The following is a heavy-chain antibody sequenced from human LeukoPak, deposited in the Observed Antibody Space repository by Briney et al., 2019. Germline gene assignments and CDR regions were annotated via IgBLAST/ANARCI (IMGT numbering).Heavy chain of an antibody. D-gene: IGHD3-22*01. Sequence: ASVKVSCKASGYTFTSYGISWVRQAPGQGLEWMGWISAYNGNTNYAQKLQGRVTMTTDTSTSTAYMELRSLRSDDTAVYYCARDWFKYYYDSSGSEAFDIWGQGTMVTVSS. J-gene: IGHJ3*02. V-gene: IGHV1-18*01. CDR3: ARDWFKYYYDSSGSEAFDI. CDR2: ISAYNGNT. CDR1: GYTFTSYG.